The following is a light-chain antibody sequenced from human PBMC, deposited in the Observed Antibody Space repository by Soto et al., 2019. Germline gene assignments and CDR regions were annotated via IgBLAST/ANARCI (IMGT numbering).Light chain of an antibody. V-gene: IGLV2-14*01. CDR2: DVT. CDR1: RSDVGGFEY. J-gene: IGLJ1*01. CDR3: GSITRSSTSV. Sequence: ALSQPASVSGSPGQSITISCTGTRSDVGGFEYVSWYQHQPGKAPKLIIYDVTKRPSGVSNRFSGSKSGNTASLTISGIQAEDEGDYYCGSITRSSTSVFGTGTKVTVL.